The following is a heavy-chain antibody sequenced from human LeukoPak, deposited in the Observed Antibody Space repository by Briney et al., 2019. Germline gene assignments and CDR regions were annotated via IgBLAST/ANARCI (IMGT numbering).Heavy chain of an antibody. CDR3: ARDWGYYGSGSYYSLGIDY. V-gene: IGHV4-30-4*08. D-gene: IGHD3-10*01. CDR2: IYYSGST. J-gene: IGHJ4*02. Sequence: KPSETLSLTCTVSGGSISSGDYYWSWIRQPPGKGLEWIGYIYYSGSTYYNPSLKSRVTISVYTSRNQFSLKLSSVTAADTAVYYCARDWGYYGSGSYYSLGIDYWGQGTLVTVSS. CDR1: GGSISSGDYY.